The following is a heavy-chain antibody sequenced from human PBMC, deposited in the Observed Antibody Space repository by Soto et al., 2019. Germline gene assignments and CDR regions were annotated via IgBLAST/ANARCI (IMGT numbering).Heavy chain of an antibody. Sequence: QVQLVESGGGVVQPGRSLRLSCAASGFTFSSYAMHWVRQAPGKGLEWVAVISYDGSNKYYADSVKGRFTISRENSKNTLYLQMNSLRAEDTAVYYCARESYSNYGPGHYYYYYGMDVWGQGTTVTVSS. V-gene: IGHV3-30-3*01. CDR2: ISYDGSNK. D-gene: IGHD4-4*01. CDR1: GFTFSSYA. J-gene: IGHJ6*02. CDR3: ARESYSNYGPGHYYYYYGMDV.